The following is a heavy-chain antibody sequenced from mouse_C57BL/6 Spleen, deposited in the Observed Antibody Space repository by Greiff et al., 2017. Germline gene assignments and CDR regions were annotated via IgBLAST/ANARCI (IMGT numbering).Heavy chain of an antibody. CDR2: IYPGSGST. V-gene: IGHV1-66*01. CDR1: GYSFTSYY. CDR3: ARRYGSPSYYAMDY. D-gene: IGHD1-1*01. J-gene: IGHJ4*01. Sequence: VHLVESGPELVKPGASVKISCKASGYSFTSYYIHWVKQRPGQGLEWIGWIYPGSGSTKYNEKFKGKATLTADKSSSTAYMQLSSLTSEDSAVYYCARRYGSPSYYAMDYWGQGTSVTVSS.